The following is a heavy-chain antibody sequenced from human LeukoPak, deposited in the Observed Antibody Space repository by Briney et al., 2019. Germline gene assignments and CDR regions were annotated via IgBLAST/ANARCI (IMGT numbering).Heavy chain of an antibody. D-gene: IGHD3-9*01. V-gene: IGHV1-69-2*01. J-gene: IGHJ4*02. CDR1: GYTFTDYY. CDR3: ATTPKYILTGSPTQGFDY. Sequence: GASVKVSCKASGYTFTDYYMHWVQQAPGKGLEWMGRVDPEDGETIYAEKFQGRVTITADTSTDTAYMELSSLRSEDTAVYYCATTPKYILTGSPTQGFDYWGQGTLVTVSS. CDR2: VDPEDGET.